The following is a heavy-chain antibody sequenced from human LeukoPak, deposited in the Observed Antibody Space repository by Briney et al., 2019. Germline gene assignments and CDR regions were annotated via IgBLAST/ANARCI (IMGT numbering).Heavy chain of an antibody. J-gene: IGHJ3*02. Sequence: NPGGSLRLSCAASGFTFSSYSMNWVRQAPGKGLEWVSSISSSSSYIYYADSVKGRFTISRDNAKYSLYLQMNSLRAEDTAVYYCARVLTTVSAGAFDIWGQGTMVTVSS. CDR2: ISSSSSYI. V-gene: IGHV3-21*01. CDR3: ARVLTTVSAGAFDI. D-gene: IGHD4-17*01. CDR1: GFTFSSYS.